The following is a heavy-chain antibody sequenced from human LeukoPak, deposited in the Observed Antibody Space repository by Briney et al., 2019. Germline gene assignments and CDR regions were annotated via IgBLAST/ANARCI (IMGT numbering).Heavy chain of an antibody. CDR3: AKDVGGVVPAVIGGD. Sequence: PGRSLRLSCAASGFTFSSYGMHWVRQAPGKGLEWVAVIWYDGSNKYYADSVKGRFTISRDNSKNTLYLQMNSLRAEDTAVYYCAKDVGGVVPAVIGGDWGQGTLVTVSS. D-gene: IGHD2-2*01. V-gene: IGHV3-33*06. CDR2: IWYDGSNK. J-gene: IGHJ4*02. CDR1: GFTFSSYG.